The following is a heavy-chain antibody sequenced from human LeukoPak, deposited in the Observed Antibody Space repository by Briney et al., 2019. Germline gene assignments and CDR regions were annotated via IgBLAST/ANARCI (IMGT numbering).Heavy chain of an antibody. V-gene: IGHV3-30*03. CDR2: ISYDGSNK. D-gene: IGHD4-17*01. J-gene: IGHJ4*02. CDR1: GFTFSSYG. Sequence: PGGSLRLSCAASGFTFSSYGMHWVRQAPGKGLEWVAVISYDGSNKYYADSVKGRFTISRDNSKNTLYLQMNSLRAEDTAVYYCARALNYGDYVSDYWGQGTLVTVSS. CDR3: ARALNYGDYVSDY.